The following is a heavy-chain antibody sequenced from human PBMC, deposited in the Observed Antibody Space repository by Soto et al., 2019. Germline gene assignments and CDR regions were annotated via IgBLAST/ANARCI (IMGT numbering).Heavy chain of an antibody. J-gene: IGHJ5*02. CDR2: IYYSGST. CDR3: ARGVRYFDWLHNWFDP. Sequence: KPSETLSLTCTVSGGSVSSGSYYWSWIRQPPGKGLEWIGYIYYSGSTNYNPSLKSRVTISVDTSKNQFSLKLSSVTAADTAVYYCARGVRYFDWLHNWFDPWGQGTLVTVSS. D-gene: IGHD3-9*01. CDR1: GGSVSSGSYY. V-gene: IGHV4-61*01.